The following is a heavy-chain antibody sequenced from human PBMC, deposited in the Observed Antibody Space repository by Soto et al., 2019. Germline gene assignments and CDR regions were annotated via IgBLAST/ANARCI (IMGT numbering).Heavy chain of an antibody. D-gene: IGHD3-9*01. J-gene: IGHJ4*02. V-gene: IGHV3-33*01. Sequence: QVQLVESGGGVVQPGRSLRLSCAASGFTFSSYGMHWARQAPGKGLEWVAVIWYDGSNKYYADSVKGRFTISRDNSKNTLYLQMNSLRAEDTAVYYCARDPGGRYFDWLSFDYWGQGTLVTVSS. CDR3: ARDPGGRYFDWLSFDY. CDR1: GFTFSSYG. CDR2: IWYDGSNK.